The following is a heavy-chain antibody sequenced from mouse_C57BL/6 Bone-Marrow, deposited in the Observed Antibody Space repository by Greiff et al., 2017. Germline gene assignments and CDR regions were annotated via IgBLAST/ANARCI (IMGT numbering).Heavy chain of an antibody. J-gene: IGHJ2*01. CDR3: ARYDNYFDY. CDR1: GFTFTDYY. V-gene: IGHV7-3*01. CDR2: IRNKANGYTT. Sequence: EVKLVESGGGLVQPGGSLSLSCAASGFTFTDYYMSWVRQPPGKALEWLGFIRNKANGYTTEYSASVKGRFTISRENSQSILYLQLNALGAEDSATYYCARYDNYFDYWGQGTTLTVSS.